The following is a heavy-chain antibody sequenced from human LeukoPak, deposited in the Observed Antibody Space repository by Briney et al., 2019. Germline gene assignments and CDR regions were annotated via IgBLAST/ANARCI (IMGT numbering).Heavy chain of an antibody. J-gene: IGHJ4*02. V-gene: IGHV4-34*01. CDR3: ARGPPLAYYGTGGYYFFDY. CDR1: GGSFGGYF. CDR2: VNHGGST. Sequence: SETLSLTCSAYGGSFGGYFWSRIRQPPGEGLEWIGEVNHGGSTNYNPSLKSRVTISVDTSRTQFSLNLRSVTAADTAVYYCARGPPLAYYGTGGYYFFDYWGQGILVTVSP. D-gene: IGHD3-22*01.